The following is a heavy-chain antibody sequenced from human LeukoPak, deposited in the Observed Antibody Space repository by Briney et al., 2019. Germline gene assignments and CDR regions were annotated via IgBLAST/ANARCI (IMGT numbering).Heavy chain of an antibody. Sequence: ASVKVSCKASGYTFTSYGISWVRQVPGQGLEWMGWISANNGTTNYAQKLQGRVTMTTDTSTSTAYMELRSLRSDDTAVYYCAREYSYGPPCDYWGQGTLVSVSS. CDR1: GYTFTSYG. CDR3: AREYSYGPPCDY. CDR2: ISANNGTT. J-gene: IGHJ4*02. D-gene: IGHD5-18*01. V-gene: IGHV1-18*01.